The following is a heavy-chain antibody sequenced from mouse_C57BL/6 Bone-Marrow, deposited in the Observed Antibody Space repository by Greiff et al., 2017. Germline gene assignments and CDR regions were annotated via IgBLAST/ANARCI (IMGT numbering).Heavy chain of an antibody. Sequence: QVQLQQPGAELVKPGASVKLSCKASGYTFTSYWMHWVKQRPGQGLEWIGMIQPNSGSTNYNEKFKSKATLTVDKSSSTAYMQLSRLTSEDSAVYYCARDYYGSRRDYFDYWGQGTTLTVSS. CDR3: ARDYYGSRRDYFDY. D-gene: IGHD1-1*01. CDR1: GYTFTSYW. J-gene: IGHJ2*01. CDR2: IQPNSGST. V-gene: IGHV1-64*01.